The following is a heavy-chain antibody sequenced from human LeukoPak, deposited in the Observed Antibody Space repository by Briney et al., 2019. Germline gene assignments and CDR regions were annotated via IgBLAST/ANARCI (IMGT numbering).Heavy chain of an antibody. D-gene: IGHD3-22*01. CDR2: INHSGST. V-gene: IGHV4-34*01. J-gene: IGHJ3*02. Sequence: SETLSLTCAVYGDSFSGYYWSWVRQPPGKGLEWLGEINHSGSTNYNPSLKSRVTISVDTSKNQFSLKLSSVTAADTAVYYCARVTMIVVVITTVSAFDIWGQGTMVTVSS. CDR3: ARVTMIVVVITTVSAFDI. CDR1: GDSFSGYY.